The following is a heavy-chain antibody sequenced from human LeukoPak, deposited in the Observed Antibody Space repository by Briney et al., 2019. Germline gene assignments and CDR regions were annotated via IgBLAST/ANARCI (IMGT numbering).Heavy chain of an antibody. Sequence: GGSLRLSCTASGFTFGDYAVSWVRQAPGKGLEWVGFIRSKPHGGTTEYAASVKGRFTISRDDSKSIAYLQMNSLKTEDTAVYYCTRGDGSGSFWGQGTLVTVSS. V-gene: IGHV3-49*04. CDR2: IRSKPHGGTT. J-gene: IGHJ4*02. D-gene: IGHD3-10*01. CDR1: GFTFGDYA. CDR3: TRGDGSGSF.